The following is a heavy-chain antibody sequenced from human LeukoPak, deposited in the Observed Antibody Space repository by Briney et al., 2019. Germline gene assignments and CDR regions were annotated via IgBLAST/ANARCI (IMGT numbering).Heavy chain of an antibody. CDR1: GFTFSDSY. V-gene: IGHV3-11*01. CDR3: AREGGDWGEGYFDY. J-gene: IGHJ4*02. Sequence: GGSLRLSCAASGFTFSDSYMSWIRQVPGKGLEWISYISSGGDTIYYADSMKGRFTISRDNAKTSLYLQMNSLRAEDTAVYYCAREGGDWGEGYFDYWGQGTLVTVSS. CDR2: ISSGGDTI. D-gene: IGHD3-16*01.